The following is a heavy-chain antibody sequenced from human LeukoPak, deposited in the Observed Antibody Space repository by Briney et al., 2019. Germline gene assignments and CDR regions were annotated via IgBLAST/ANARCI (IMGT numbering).Heavy chain of an antibody. CDR1: GYSFTSYW. J-gene: IGHJ4*02. CDR2: IYPGDSDT. V-gene: IGHV5-51*01. D-gene: IGHD4-23*01. CDR3: ASGDYGGNPSAETHFDY. Sequence: GESLKISCKGSGYSFTSYWIGLVRQMPGKGLEWMGIIYPGDSDTRYSPSFQGQVTISADKSISTAYLQWSSLKASDTAMYYCASGDYGGNPSAETHFDYWGQGTLVTVSS.